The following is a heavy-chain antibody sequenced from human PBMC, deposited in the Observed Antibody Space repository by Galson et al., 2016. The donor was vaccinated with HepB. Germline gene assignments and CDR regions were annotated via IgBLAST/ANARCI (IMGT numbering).Heavy chain of an antibody. Sequence: SLRLSCAGSGFPFGSYAMSWVRQAPGKGLEWVSSISGSGSDTYYGDSLEGRFTVSRDNSKNTLYMYMCSLRADDTAVYYCARVGSSGYFFGDWGRGTLVVVSS. CDR3: ARVGSSGYFFGD. CDR2: ISGSGSDT. D-gene: IGHD6-25*01. CDR1: GFPFGSYA. J-gene: IGHJ4*02. V-gene: IGHV3-23*01.